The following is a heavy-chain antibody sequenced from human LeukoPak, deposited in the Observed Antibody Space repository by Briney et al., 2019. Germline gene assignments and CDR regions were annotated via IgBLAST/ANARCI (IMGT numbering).Heavy chain of an antibody. V-gene: IGHV4-61*05. Sequence: SETLSLTCTVSGGSISSSSYYWGWIRQPPGKGLEWIGYIYYSGSTNYNPSLKSRVTISVDTSKNQFSLKLSSVTAADTAVYYCARGWRRQLVPVYWGQGTLVTVSS. CDR1: GGSISSSSYY. J-gene: IGHJ4*02. CDR3: ARGWRRQLVPVY. CDR2: IYYSGST. D-gene: IGHD6-13*01.